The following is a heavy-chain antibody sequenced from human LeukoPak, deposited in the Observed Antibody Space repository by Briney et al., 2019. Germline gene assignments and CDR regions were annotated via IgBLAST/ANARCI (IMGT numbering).Heavy chain of an antibody. Sequence: SETLSLTCAVYGGSFSGYYWSWIRQPPGKGLEWIGEINHSGSTNYNPSLKSRVTISVDTSKNQFSLKLSSVTAADTAVYYCAISGGRLYRSNWYFDLWGRGTLVTVSS. CDR3: AISGGRLYRSNWYFDL. J-gene: IGHJ2*01. V-gene: IGHV4-34*01. CDR1: GGSFSGYY. D-gene: IGHD4-23*01. CDR2: INHSGST.